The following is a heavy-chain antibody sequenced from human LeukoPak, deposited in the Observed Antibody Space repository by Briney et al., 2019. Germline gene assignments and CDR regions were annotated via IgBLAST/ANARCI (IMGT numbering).Heavy chain of an antibody. V-gene: IGHV3-48*03. Sequence: GGSLRLSCAASGFTFSSYEMNWVRQAPGKGLEWVSYISSSGSTKYYADSVKGRFTISRDNAKNSLYLQMNSLRAEDTAVYYCARDDRTLLSYYYDSSGYPGVYWGQGTLVTVSS. J-gene: IGHJ4*02. CDR2: ISSSGSTK. CDR3: ARDDRTLLSYYYDSSGYPGVY. CDR1: GFTFSSYE. D-gene: IGHD3-22*01.